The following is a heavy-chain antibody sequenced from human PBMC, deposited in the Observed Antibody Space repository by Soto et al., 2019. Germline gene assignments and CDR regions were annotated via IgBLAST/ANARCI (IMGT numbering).Heavy chain of an antibody. CDR2: IGTAGDT. J-gene: IGHJ4*02. V-gene: IGHV3-13*01. D-gene: IGHD3-10*01. CDR3: ARSNPVRGVMDY. CDR1: GFTFSSYD. Sequence: GGSLRLSCAASGFTFSSYDMHWVRQATGKGLEWVSAIGTAGDTYYPGYVKSRFTISRENAKNSWYLQMNSLRAEDTAVYYCARSNPVRGVMDYWGQGTLVTVSS.